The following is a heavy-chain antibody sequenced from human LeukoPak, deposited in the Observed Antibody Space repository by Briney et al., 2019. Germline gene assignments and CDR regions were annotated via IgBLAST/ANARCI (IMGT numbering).Heavy chain of an antibody. V-gene: IGHV3-21*01. D-gene: IGHD3-22*01. Sequence: PGGSLRLSCAASGFTFSSYSMNWVRQAPGKGLEWVSSISSSSSYIYYADSVKGRFTISRDNAKNSLYLQMNSLRAEDTAVYYCASSPDYYDSSSKKGDYWGQGTLVTVSS. CDR2: ISSSSSYI. CDR1: GFTFSSYS. CDR3: ASSPDYYDSSSKKGDY. J-gene: IGHJ4*02.